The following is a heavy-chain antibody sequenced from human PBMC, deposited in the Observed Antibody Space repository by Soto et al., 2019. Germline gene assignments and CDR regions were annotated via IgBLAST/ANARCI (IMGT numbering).Heavy chain of an antibody. J-gene: IGHJ4*02. V-gene: IGHV4-59*01. CDR3: ASDGYDGSGSPYPAY. D-gene: IGHD3-10*01. CDR1: GGSISEYF. CDR2: IYYLGST. Sequence: PXETLSLPCSVSGGSISEYFWSWIRQSPGKGLEWIGYIYYLGSTDYNPSLKSRVTISVDTSKRQFSLRLTSVTAADTAVYYCASDGYDGSGSPYPAYWGQGTQVTVSS.